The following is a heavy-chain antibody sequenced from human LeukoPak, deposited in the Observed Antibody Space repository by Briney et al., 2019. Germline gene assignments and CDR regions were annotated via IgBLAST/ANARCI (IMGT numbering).Heavy chain of an antibody. CDR3: ARRQWTAFDV. CDR2: IKPDGNER. D-gene: IGHD6-19*01. CDR1: GFTFNTYR. J-gene: IGHJ3*01. Sequence: GGSLRLSCAASGFTFNTYRISWVRQAPGKGLQWVANIKPDGNERYYVDYVKGRFTISRDNARSSLYLQMNSLRVEDTAIYYCARRQWTAFDVWGQGTMVTVSS. V-gene: IGHV3-7*01.